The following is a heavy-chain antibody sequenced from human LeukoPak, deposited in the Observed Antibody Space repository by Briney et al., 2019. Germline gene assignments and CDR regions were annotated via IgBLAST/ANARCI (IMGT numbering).Heavy chain of an antibody. CDR1: GFTFNSYD. CDR2: ISYDGSTE. V-gene: IGHV3-30-3*01. CDR3: AGVTMVRGIIITSDY. J-gene: IGHJ4*02. Sequence: PGRSLRLSCAASGFTFNSYDIHWVRQAPGKGLEGVAVISYDGSTEYYADSVKGRFTISRDNSENTVYLQMNSLRAEDTAVYYCAGVTMVRGIIITSDYWGQGTLVTVSS. D-gene: IGHD3-10*01.